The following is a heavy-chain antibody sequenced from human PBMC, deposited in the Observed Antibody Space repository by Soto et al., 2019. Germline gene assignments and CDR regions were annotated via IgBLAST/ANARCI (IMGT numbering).Heavy chain of an antibody. D-gene: IGHD3-9*01. CDR2: IYYSGST. Sequence: SETLSHTCTVSGGSISSSIYYWVWIRQPPGKVLEWIGSIYYSGSTYYNPSLKSRVTISVDTSKNQFSLKLSSVTAADTAVYYCARHEWTYYDILTGSYGMDVWGQGTTVTVSS. J-gene: IGHJ6*02. CDR1: GGSISSSIYY. V-gene: IGHV4-39*01. CDR3: ARHEWTYYDILTGSYGMDV.